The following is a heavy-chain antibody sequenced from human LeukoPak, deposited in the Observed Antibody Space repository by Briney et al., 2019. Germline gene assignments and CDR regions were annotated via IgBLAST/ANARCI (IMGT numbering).Heavy chain of an antibody. CDR3: ARGGAVMYYFDY. Sequence: ASVKVSCKASGGTFSSYAISWVRQAPGQGLEWMGGIIPIFGTANYAQKFQGRVTITADESTSTAYMELSSLRSEDTAVYYCARGGAVMYYFDYWGQGTLVTVSS. D-gene: IGHD1-26*01. CDR2: IIPIFGTA. J-gene: IGHJ4*02. CDR1: GGTFSSYA. V-gene: IGHV1-69*13.